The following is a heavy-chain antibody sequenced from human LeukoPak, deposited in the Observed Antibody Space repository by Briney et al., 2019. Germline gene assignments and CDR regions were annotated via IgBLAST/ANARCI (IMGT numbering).Heavy chain of an antibody. CDR1: GGSITNYY. CDR2: IHYSGST. Sequence: SETLSLTCTVSGGSITNYYWSWMRQPPGKGLEWIGYIHYSGSTYYNPSLKSRVTISLDTSKNQFSLRLTSVTAADTAIYYCASTEWNYARWGQGTLVTVSS. D-gene: IGHD1-7*01. V-gene: IGHV4-59*08. CDR3: ASTEWNYAR. J-gene: IGHJ4*02.